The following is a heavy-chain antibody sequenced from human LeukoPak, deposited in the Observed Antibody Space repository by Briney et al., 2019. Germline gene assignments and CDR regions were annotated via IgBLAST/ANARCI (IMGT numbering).Heavy chain of an antibody. CDR2: ISWNSGNI. J-gene: IGHJ4*02. CDR3: AKDVDYGGNSGGFDY. V-gene: IGHV3-9*01. Sequence: SLRLSCAASGFTFDDYAMHWVRQAPGKGLEWVSGISWNSGNIGYADSVKGRFTISRDYAKNSLYLQMNSLRAEDTALYYCAKDVDYGGNSGGFDYWAREPWSPSPQ. CDR1: GFTFDDYA. D-gene: IGHD4-23*01.